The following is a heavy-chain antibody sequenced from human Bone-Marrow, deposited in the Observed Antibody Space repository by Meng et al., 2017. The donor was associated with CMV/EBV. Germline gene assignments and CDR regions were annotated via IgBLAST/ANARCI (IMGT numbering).Heavy chain of an antibody. Sequence: ASVKVSCKASGYTFTGYYMHWVRQAPGQGLEWMGWINPNSGGTNYAQKFQGRVTMTTDTSTSTAYMELRSLRSDDTAVYYCARVPFFWSGYFPKPNFDYWGQGTLVTVSS. CDR3: ARVPFFWSGYFPKPNFDY. CDR2: INPNSGGT. V-gene: IGHV1-2*02. CDR1: GYTFTGYY. J-gene: IGHJ4*02. D-gene: IGHD3-3*01.